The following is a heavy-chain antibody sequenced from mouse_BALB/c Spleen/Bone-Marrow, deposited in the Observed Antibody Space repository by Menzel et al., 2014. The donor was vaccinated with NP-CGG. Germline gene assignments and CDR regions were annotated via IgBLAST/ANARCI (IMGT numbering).Heavy chain of an antibody. Sequence: EVQLQQSGPSLVKPSQTLSLTCSVTGDSITSGYWNWVRKFPGNKLEYMGYISYSGSTYYNPSLKSRISITRDTSKNQYYLQLNSVTTEDTATYYCARSRDYYGNSLDYWGQGTTLTVSS. CDR2: ISYSGST. CDR1: GDSITSGY. D-gene: IGHD2-1*01. V-gene: IGHV3-8*02. J-gene: IGHJ2*01. CDR3: ARSRDYYGNSLDY.